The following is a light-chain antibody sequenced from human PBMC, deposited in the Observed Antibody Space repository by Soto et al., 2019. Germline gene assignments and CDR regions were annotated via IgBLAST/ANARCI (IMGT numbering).Light chain of an antibody. CDR1: QSVSNSY. Sequence: EIVLTQSPGTLSLSPGERATLSCRASQSVSNSYVAWYQQKTGQAPRLLINGASSRATGIPDRFSGSGSGTDFTLTISRLEPEDFAAYYCQQYGSSPPTCGGGTKVAIK. V-gene: IGKV3-20*01. CDR3: QQYGSSPPT. CDR2: GAS. J-gene: IGKJ4*01.